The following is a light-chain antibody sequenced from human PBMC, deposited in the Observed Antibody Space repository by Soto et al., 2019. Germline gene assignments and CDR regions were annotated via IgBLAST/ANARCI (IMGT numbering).Light chain of an antibody. CDR2: GAS. CDR1: QSVGRNY. CDR3: QQYATSPIT. Sequence: ENVLTQSTGTVSFSPGARATPCCRASQSVGRNYLPWFQQKSGQAPRLVIYGASSRAAGIPDRLSGSGSGTDFTLTISRLEPEDFAVYYCQQYATSPITFGQGARLEIK. J-gene: IGKJ5*01. V-gene: IGKV3-20*01.